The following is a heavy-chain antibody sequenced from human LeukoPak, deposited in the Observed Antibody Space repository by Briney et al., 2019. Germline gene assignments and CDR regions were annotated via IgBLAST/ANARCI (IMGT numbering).Heavy chain of an antibody. CDR3: AGANFGSGYSSSWYEEFNAFDI. D-gene: IGHD6-13*01. CDR1: GFTVSSNY. J-gene: IGHJ3*02. Sequence: TAWGSLRLSCAASGFTVSSNYMSWVRQAPGKGLEWIGEINHSGSTNYNPSLRSRVTISVDTSKNQFSLKLSSVTAADTDVYHCAGANFGSGYSSSWYEEFNAFDIWGQGTMVTVSS. CDR2: INHSGST. V-gene: IGHV4-34*01.